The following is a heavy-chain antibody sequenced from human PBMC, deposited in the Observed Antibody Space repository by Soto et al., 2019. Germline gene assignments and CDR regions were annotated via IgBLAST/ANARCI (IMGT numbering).Heavy chain of an antibody. CDR3: AKGSATSRPYYFDC. CDR1: GFSFSIYA. J-gene: IGHJ4*02. CDR2: ITGDGGDT. Sequence: LRLSCVASGFSFSIYAMSWVRQAPGKGLEWVSAITGDGGDTFHADSVRGRLTISRGNSRNTLYLQMDSLRAEDTALYYCAKGSATSRPYYFDCWGKGTLVTVSS. V-gene: IGHV3-23*01.